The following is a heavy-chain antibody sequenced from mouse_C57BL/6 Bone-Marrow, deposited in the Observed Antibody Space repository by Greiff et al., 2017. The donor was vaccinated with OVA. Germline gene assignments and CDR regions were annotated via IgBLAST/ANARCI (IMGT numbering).Heavy chain of an antibody. J-gene: IGHJ2*01. CDR2: IDPENGDT. CDR3: TTETGTNFDY. V-gene: IGHV14-4*01. D-gene: IGHD4-1*01. Sequence: VQLQQSGAELVRPGASVKLSCTASGFNIKDDYMHWVKQRPEQGLEWIGWIDPENGDTEYASKFQGKATITADTSSNTAYLQLSSLTSEDTAVYYCTTETGTNFDYWGQGTTLTVSS. CDR1: GFNIKDDY.